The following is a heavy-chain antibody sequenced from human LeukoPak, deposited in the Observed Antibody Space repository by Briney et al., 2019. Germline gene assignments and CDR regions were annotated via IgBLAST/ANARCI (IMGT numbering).Heavy chain of an antibody. CDR1: GFNFYDYA. Sequence: GGSLRLSCAASGFNFYDYAMHWVRQAPGKGLEWVSAISGSGGSTYYADPVKGRFTISRDNSKNTLYLQMNSLRAEDTAVYYCAKYLGARAPFDYWGQGTLVTVSS. CDR2: ISGSGGST. V-gene: IGHV3-23*01. J-gene: IGHJ4*02. CDR3: AKYLGARAPFDY. D-gene: IGHD3-10*01.